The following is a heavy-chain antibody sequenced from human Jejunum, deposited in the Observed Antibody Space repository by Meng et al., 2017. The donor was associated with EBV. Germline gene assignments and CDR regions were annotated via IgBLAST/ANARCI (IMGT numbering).Heavy chain of an antibody. CDR3: ARVRCSGGSCFYFDY. V-gene: IGHV4-4*02. D-gene: IGHD2-15*01. CDR1: GGSITSSDW. J-gene: IGHJ4*02. CDR2: IYHDGSS. Sequence: QVQLQESGPGLVNPSGTLSLTCAVSGGSITSSDWWTWVRQPPGEGLEWIGEIYHDGSSNYSPSLKSRVTILLDKSENHFSLKLNSVTAADTAVYYCARVRCSGGSCFYFDYWGPGAMVTVSA.